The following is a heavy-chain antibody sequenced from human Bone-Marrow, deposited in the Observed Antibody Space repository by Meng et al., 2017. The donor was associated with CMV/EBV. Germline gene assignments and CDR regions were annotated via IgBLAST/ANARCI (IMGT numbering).Heavy chain of an antibody. D-gene: IGHD4-17*01. J-gene: IGHJ4*02. Sequence: GGSLRLSCAASGFTFSSYWMHWVRQAPGKGLVWVSRINSDGSSTSYADSVKGRFTISRDNAKNTLYLQMNSLRAEDTAVYYCATAPYGDSPLVDWGQGTLVTVSS. CDR2: INSDGSST. CDR3: ATAPYGDSPLVD. V-gene: IGHV3-74*01. CDR1: GFTFSSYW.